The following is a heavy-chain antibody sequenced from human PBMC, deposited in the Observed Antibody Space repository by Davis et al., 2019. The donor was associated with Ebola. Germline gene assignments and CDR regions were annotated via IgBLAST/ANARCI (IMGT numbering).Heavy chain of an antibody. Sequence: MPSETLSLTCSVSGGSMKNSNFYCSWVRQAPGQGLEWIGSIFYTGATYFNSSLGSRVAVSVDTPKNQFSLRLNSVTAADTAVYYCARPWYSGTYYDAYDIWGQGTMVAVSS. CDR3: ARPWYSGTYYDAYDI. CDR2: IFYTGAT. D-gene: IGHD1-26*01. CDR1: GGSMKNSNFY. J-gene: IGHJ3*02. V-gene: IGHV4-39*01.